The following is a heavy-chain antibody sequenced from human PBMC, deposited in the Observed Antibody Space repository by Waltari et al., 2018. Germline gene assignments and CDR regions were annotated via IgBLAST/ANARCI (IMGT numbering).Heavy chain of an antibody. CDR3: ARDGGYYDSSGLDY. J-gene: IGHJ4*02. CDR2: IYSGGST. V-gene: IGHV3-53*01. CDR1: GFTVSSNY. Sequence: EVQLVESGGGLIQPGGSLRLSCAASGFTVSSNYMSWVRQAPGKGLEWVSVIYSGGSTDYAHSVKGRFTISRDNSKNTLYLQMNSLRAEDTAVYYCARDGGYYDSSGLDYWGQGTLVTVSS. D-gene: IGHD3-22*01.